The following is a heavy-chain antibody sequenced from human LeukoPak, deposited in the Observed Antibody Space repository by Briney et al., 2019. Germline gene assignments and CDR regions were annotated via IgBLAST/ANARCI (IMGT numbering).Heavy chain of an antibody. CDR3: ARAPSEIGGYYPEYFRH. D-gene: IGHD3-22*01. V-gene: IGHV3-74*01. J-gene: IGHJ1*01. CDR1: GVTFSSYW. Sequence: GGSLRLSCAASGVTFSSYWMHWVRHAPGKGLVWVSRIKSDGSTNYADSVTGRFTISRDNAKNTVSLQMNSLRAEDTGVYYCARAPSEIGGYYPEYFRHWGQGTLVTVSS. CDR2: IKSDGST.